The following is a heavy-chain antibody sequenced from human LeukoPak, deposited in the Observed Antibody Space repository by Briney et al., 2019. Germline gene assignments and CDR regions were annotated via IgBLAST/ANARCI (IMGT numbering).Heavy chain of an antibody. J-gene: IGHJ4*02. CDR2: ISGSGGST. CDR3: AKDPTPPTYCGGDCYGY. D-gene: IGHD2-21*01. V-gene: IGHV3-23*01. Sequence: GGSLRLSCAASGFTFSSYAMSWVRQAPGKGLEWVSAISGSGGSTYYADSVKGRFTISRDNSKNTLYLQMNSLRAEDMAVYYCAKDPTPPTYCGGDCYGYWGQGTLVTVSS. CDR1: GFTFSSYA.